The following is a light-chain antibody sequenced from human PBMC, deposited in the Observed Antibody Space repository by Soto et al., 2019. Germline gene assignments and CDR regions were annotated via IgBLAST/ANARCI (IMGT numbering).Light chain of an antibody. V-gene: IGKV3-15*01. J-gene: IGKJ4*01. CDR1: QSVSSN. CDR3: QHYNNWPLT. Sequence: EIVMTQSPATLSVSPGESATLSCRASQSVSSNLAWYQQKPGQAPGPLIYGASTRATGIPARFSGSGSGTEFTLTISSLQSEDFAVYYCQHYNNWPLTFGGGTKVEIK. CDR2: GAS.